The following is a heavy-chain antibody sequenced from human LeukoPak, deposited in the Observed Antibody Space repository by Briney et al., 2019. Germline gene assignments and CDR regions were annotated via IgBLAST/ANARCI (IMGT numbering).Heavy chain of an antibody. CDR2: ISSSSSYI. CDR3: ARGPAARRGYYYYYMDV. J-gene: IGHJ6*03. Sequence: PGGSLRLSCAASGFTFSSYSMNWVRQAPGKGLEWVSSISSSSSYIYYADSVKGRFTISRDNAKNSLYLQMNSLRAEDTAVYYCARGPAARRGYYYYYMDVWGKGTTVTVSS. D-gene: IGHD6-6*01. CDR1: GFTFSSYS. V-gene: IGHV3-21*01.